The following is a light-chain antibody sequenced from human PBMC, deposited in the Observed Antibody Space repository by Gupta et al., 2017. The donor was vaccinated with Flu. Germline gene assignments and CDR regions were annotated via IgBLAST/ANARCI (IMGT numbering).Light chain of an antibody. CDR3: QQYDTAPPT. Sequence: EEATLSCRASQYLGSGNVAWFQQQPGQARRLLYDDTSARAADIPDRCAGSGARADFTLTSRRLEAEDTALYYCQQYDTAPPTFGPGTKVEVK. J-gene: IGKJ3*01. CDR2: DTS. V-gene: IGKV3-20*01. CDR1: QYLGSGN.